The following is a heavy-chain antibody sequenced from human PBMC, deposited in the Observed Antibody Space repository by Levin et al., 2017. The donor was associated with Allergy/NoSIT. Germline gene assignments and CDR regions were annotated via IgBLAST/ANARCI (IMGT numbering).Heavy chain of an antibody. CDR3: ARGLRYADWYNAFDM. Sequence: SETLSLTCTVSGDSIYSSSFYWGWIRQPPGKGLEWIGSIYYSGTTYSNASLKSRVTISVDTSKSQFSLTLSSVTAADTAIYYCARGLRYADWYNAFDMWGQGTMVTVIS. CDR1: GDSIYSSSFY. V-gene: IGHV4-39*01. J-gene: IGHJ3*02. CDR2: IYYSGTT. D-gene: IGHD3-9*01.